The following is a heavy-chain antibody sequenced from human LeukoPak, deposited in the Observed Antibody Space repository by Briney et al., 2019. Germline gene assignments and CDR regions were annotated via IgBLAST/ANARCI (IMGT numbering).Heavy chain of an antibody. Sequence: GGSLRLSCAASGFTFIDYDMHWVRQVIGKGLEWVSAIGIRGDTHYSGSVKGRFTNSRENAESSLYLQLNSLRAEDTAVYYCARGGIQVSGIDEFDYWGQGTLVTVSS. J-gene: IGHJ4*02. CDR2: IGIRGDT. CDR1: GFTFIDYD. V-gene: IGHV3-13*01. D-gene: IGHD6-19*01. CDR3: ARGGIQVSGIDEFDY.